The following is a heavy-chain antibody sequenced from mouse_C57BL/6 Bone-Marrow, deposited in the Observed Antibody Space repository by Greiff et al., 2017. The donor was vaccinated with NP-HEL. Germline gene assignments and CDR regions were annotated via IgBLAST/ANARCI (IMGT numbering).Heavy chain of an antibody. D-gene: IGHD1-1*02. Sequence: EVQLQQSGAELVRPGASVKLSCTASGFNIKDYYMHWVKQTPEQGLEWIGRIDPGGGDTEYAAKFQGKATITADTSSNTAYLQLSSRTSEDTAVYYCSTGDGGLGAYWGQGTLVTVSA. V-gene: IGHV14-1*01. CDR1: GFNIKDYY. CDR3: STGDGGLGAY. CDR2: IDPGGGDT. J-gene: IGHJ3*01.